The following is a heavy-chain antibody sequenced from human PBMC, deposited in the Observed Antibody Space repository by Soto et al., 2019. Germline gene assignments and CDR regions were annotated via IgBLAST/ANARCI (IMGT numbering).Heavy chain of an antibody. J-gene: IGHJ6*02. D-gene: IGHD2-2*03. CDR3: ARVDIVVVPAAMDYYYYGMDV. V-gene: IGHV3-33*01. CDR2: IWYDGSNK. CDR1: GFTFSSYG. Sequence: GGSLRLSCAASGFTFSSYGMHWVRQAPGKGLEWVAVIWYDGSNKYYADSVKGRFTISRDNSKNTLYLQMNSLRAEDTAVYYCARVDIVVVPAAMDYYYYGMDVWGQGTTVTVSS.